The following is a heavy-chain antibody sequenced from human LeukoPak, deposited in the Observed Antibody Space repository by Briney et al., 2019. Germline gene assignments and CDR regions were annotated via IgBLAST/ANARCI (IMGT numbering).Heavy chain of an antibody. V-gene: IGHV4-59*01. D-gene: IGHD3-10*01. Sequence: SETLSLTCTVSGGSFSSYYWSWIRQPPGKGLEWIGYVYYSGSTNYNPSLKSRVTISVDTSKNQFSLKLSSVTAADTAVYYCARGLPYYYGSGRLNCSWFDPWGQGTLVTVSS. J-gene: IGHJ5*02. CDR1: GGSFSSYY. CDR3: ARGLPYYYGSGRLNCSWFDP. CDR2: VYYSGST.